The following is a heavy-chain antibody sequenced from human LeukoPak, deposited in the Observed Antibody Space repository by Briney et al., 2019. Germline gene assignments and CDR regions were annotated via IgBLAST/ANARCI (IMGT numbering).Heavy chain of an antibody. CDR3: ARVYYDSGSVYFDY. Sequence: SETLSLTCAVSGGSITSSNWWCWVRQPPGKGLVRIGEIYQSGSTNYNPSLKSRVTISVDKSKTQFPLKLISVTAADTAVYYCARVYYDSGSVYFDYWGQGTLVTVSS. CDR1: GGSITSSNW. CDR2: IYQSGST. J-gene: IGHJ4*02. V-gene: IGHV4-4*02. D-gene: IGHD3-10*01.